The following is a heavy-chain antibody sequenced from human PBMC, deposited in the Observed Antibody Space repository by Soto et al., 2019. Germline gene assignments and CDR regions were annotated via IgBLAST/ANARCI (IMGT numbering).Heavy chain of an antibody. J-gene: IGHJ4*02. CDR3: ARDGPVTRVLDY. CDR2: ISYDGSNK. D-gene: IGHD2-2*01. V-gene: IGHV3-30-3*01. Sequence: QVQLVESGGGVVQPGRSLRLSCAASGFTFSSYAMHWVRQAPGKGLEWVAVISYDGSNKYYADSVKGRFTTSRDNSKNTLYLQMNSLRAEDTAVYYCARDGPVTRVLDYWGQGTLVTVSS. CDR1: GFTFSSYA.